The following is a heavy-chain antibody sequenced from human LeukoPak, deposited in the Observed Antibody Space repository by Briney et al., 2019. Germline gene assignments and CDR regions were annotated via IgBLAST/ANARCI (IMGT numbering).Heavy chain of an antibody. D-gene: IGHD3-10*01. V-gene: IGHV3-11*01. CDR3: ARDFFVAYYYGSGSRYFDY. Sequence: PGGSLRLSCAASGFTFSDYYMSWIRQALGKGLEWVSYISSSGSTIYYADSVKGRFTISRDNAKNSLYLQMNSLRAEDTAVYYCARDFFVAYYYGSGSRYFDYWGQGTLVTVSS. CDR1: GFTFSDYY. J-gene: IGHJ4*02. CDR2: ISSSGSTI.